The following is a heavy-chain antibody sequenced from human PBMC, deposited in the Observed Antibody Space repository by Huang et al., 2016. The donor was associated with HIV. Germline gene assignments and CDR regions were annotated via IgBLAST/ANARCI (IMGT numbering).Heavy chain of an antibody. J-gene: IGHJ6*03. V-gene: IGHV3-30-3*01. CDR3: ARRAVAGIYYYYYMDV. CDR1: GFTFSNYA. Sequence: GRSLRLSCAASGFTFSNYAMHWVRQAPGKGLEWVAVISYDGSNKYYKDSVKGRFTISRDNSKNALYLQMNSLRAEDTAVYYCARRAVAGIYYYYYMDVWGKGTTVTVSS. CDR2: ISYDGSNK. D-gene: IGHD6-19*01.